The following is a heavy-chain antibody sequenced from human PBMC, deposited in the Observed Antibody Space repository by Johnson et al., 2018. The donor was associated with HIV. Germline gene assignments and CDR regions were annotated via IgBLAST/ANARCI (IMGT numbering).Heavy chain of an antibody. CDR3: ARDLVVGDHSTPLTHAFDI. D-gene: IGHD1-26*01. V-gene: IGHV3-30*14. CDR1: GFTFSSYA. J-gene: IGHJ3*02. CDR2: IFSVGDV. Sequence: QVQLVESGGGVVQPGRSLRLSCAASGFTFSSYAMHWVRQAPGKGLEWVSVIFSVGDVYYADSVKGRFTLSRDNAKNTLYLQMNSLRAEDTAVYFCARDLVVGDHSTPLTHAFDIWGQGTMVTVSS.